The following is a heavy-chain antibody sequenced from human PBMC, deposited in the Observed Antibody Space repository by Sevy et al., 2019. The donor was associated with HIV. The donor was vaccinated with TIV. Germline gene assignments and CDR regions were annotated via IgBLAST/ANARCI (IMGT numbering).Heavy chain of an antibody. J-gene: IGHJ4*02. CDR1: GYTFTSYG. CDR2: ISAYNGNT. D-gene: IGHD3-10*01. V-gene: IGHV1-18*04. CDR3: ARDSHYYGSGTPPPFDY. Sequence: TSVKVFCKASGYTFTSYGISWVRQAPGQGLEWMGWISAYNGNTNYAQKLQGRVTMTTDTSTSTAYMELRSLRSDDTAVYYCARDSHYYGSGTPPPFDYWGQGTLVTVSS.